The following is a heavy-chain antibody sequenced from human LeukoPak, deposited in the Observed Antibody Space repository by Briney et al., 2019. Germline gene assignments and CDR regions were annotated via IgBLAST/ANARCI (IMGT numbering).Heavy chain of an antibody. D-gene: IGHD3-22*01. CDR3: AREYGSSGVGSWFDP. Sequence: SQTLSLTCTVSGGSISSGGYYWSWIRQHPGKGLEWIGYIYYSGSTYYNPSLKSRVTISVDTSKNQFSLKLSSVTAAGTAVYYCAREYGSSGVGSWFDPWGQGTLVTVSS. J-gene: IGHJ5*02. V-gene: IGHV4-31*03. CDR2: IYYSGST. CDR1: GGSISSGGYY.